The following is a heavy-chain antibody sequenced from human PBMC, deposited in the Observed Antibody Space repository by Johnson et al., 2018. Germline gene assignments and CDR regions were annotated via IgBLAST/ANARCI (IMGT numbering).Heavy chain of an antibody. CDR1: GFTFSNFG. CDR3: AKERSGRYSSRWRDAFDI. J-gene: IGHJ3*02. Sequence: VQLLESGGGVVQPGRSLRLSCVASGFTFSNFGMHWVRQAPGKGLEWVADISYDGRNKNYADSVKGRFAISRDNSKNTRFVQMDSLRGGDMAVYYCAKERSGRYSSRWRDAFDIWGPGTMVTVSS. CDR2: ISYDGRNK. V-gene: IGHV3-30*18. D-gene: IGHD3-10*01.